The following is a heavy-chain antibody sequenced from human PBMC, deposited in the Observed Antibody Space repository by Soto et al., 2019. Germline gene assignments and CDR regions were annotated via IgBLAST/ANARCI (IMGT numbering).Heavy chain of an antibody. J-gene: IGHJ6*02. D-gene: IGHD4-17*01. Sequence: QVQLVQSGAEVKKPGSSVKVSCKASGGTFSSYAISWVRQAPGQGLEWMGGIIPIFGTANYAQKFQGRVTITADESTSTAYMELSSLRSEDTAVYYCARVGADSATYGYYPQGNYYYYGMDVCGQGTTVTVSS. CDR2: IIPIFGTA. V-gene: IGHV1-69*01. CDR3: ARVGADSATYGYYPQGNYYYYGMDV. CDR1: GGTFSSYA.